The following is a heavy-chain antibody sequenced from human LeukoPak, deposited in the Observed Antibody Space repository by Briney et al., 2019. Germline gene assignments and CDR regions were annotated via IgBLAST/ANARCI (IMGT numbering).Heavy chain of an antibody. Sequence: SETLSLTCIVSGGSISSSSYYWGWIRQPPGKGLEWIGSVYYSGSTYYNPSLKSRVTISVDTSKNQFSLKLSSVTAADTAVYYCAAVDTAMASLDYWGQGTLVTVSS. CDR3: AAVDTAMASLDY. D-gene: IGHD5-18*01. CDR1: GGSISSSSYY. V-gene: IGHV4-39*07. CDR2: VYYSGST. J-gene: IGHJ4*02.